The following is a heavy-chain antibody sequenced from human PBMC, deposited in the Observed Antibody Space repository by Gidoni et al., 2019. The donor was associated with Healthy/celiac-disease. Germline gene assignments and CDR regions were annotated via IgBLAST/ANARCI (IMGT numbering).Heavy chain of an antibody. CDR2: ISPIPGIA. J-gene: IGHJ3*02. V-gene: IGHV1-69*09. CDR1: GDTVSSYA. Sequence: QVQLVQSGAEVKKPGSSVKVTCKASGDTVSSYAISWVRQAPGQGLEWMGRISPIPGIANYAQKFQGRVTITADKSTSTAYRELSSLRSEDTAVYYCARDGLWFGELSCAFDIWGQGTMVTVSS. CDR3: ARDGLWFGELSCAFDI. D-gene: IGHD3-10*01.